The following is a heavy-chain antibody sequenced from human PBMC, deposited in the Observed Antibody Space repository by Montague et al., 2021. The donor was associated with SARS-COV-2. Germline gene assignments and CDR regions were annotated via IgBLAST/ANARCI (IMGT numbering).Heavy chain of an antibody. CDR2: MYYSGST. Sequence: SETLSLTCTVSGGSISSSNYYWGWIRQPPGKGLEWIGNMYYSGSTYYNPSLKSRVTISIDTSKNQLSLKLSSVTAADTAVYCCARDDIVLQGVTKGMDVWGQGTTVTVSS. D-gene: IGHD3-10*01. V-gene: IGHV4-39*07. CDR3: ARDDIVLQGVTKGMDV. J-gene: IGHJ6*02. CDR1: GGSISSSNYY.